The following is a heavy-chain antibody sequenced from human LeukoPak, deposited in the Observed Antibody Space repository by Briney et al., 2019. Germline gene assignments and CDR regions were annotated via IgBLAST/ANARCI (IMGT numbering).Heavy chain of an antibody. CDR3: ARLNPLNWFDP. V-gene: IGHV4-39*01. Sequence: SETLSLTCTVSGGSISSSYSWGWIRQPPGKGLEWIGSLYYSGTSGSTHYSPSLKSRVTIFVDTSKNQFSLNLTSVTAADTAMYYCARLNPLNWFDPWGQGTLVTVSS. CDR2: LYYSGTSGST. CDR1: GGSISSSYS. J-gene: IGHJ5*02.